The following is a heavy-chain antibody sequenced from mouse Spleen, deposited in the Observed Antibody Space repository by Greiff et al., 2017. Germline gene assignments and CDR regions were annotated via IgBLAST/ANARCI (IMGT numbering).Heavy chain of an antibody. CDR2: INPNNGGT. V-gene: IGHV1-26*01. CDR3: ARRVYYGNYVWYFDV. D-gene: IGHD2-1*01. J-gene: IGHJ1*01. CDR1: GYTFTDYY. Sequence: VQLKQSGPELVKPGASVKISCKASGYTFTDYYMNWVKQSHGKSLEWIGDINPNNGGTSYNQKFKGKATLTVDKSSSTAYMELRSLTSEDSAVYYCARRVYYGNYVWYFDVWGAGTTVTVSS.